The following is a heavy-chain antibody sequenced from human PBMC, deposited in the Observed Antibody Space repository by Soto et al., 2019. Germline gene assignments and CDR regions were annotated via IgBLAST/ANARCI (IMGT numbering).Heavy chain of an antibody. V-gene: IGHV1-2*02. CDR2: INPNSGGT. Sequence: ASVKVSCKASGYTFTGYYMHWVRQARGQGLEWMGWINPNSGGTNYAQKFQGRVTMTRDTSISTAYMELSRLRSDDTAVYYCARAPNPYSSSSGWFDPWGQGTLVTVSS. CDR3: ARAPNPYSSSSGWFDP. CDR1: GYTFTGYY. D-gene: IGHD6-6*01. J-gene: IGHJ5*02.